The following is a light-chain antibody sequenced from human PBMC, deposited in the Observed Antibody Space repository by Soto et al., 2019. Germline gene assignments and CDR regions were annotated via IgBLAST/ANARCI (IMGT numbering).Light chain of an antibody. CDR1: RSNIGSSI. Sequence: QSVLTQPPSLSGTPGQTVTIPCSGSRSNIGSSIVHWYQQLPGTAPKHLIYMNNQRPSGVPDRFSGSKSGTSASLVISGLRSEDEADYYCVAWDDDLRARVFGGGTKVTVL. CDR2: MNN. J-gene: IGLJ3*02. V-gene: IGLV1-47*01. CDR3: VAWDDDLRARV.